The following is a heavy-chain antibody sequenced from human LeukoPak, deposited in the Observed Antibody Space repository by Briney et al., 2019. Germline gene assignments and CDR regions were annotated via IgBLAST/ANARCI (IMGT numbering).Heavy chain of an antibody. Sequence: GGSLRLSCAASGFTVSSNYMNWVRQAPGKGLEWVSVIYSGGSTYYADSVKGRFTISRDNSKNTLYLQMDSLRAEDTAVYYCARDRYYYGMDVWGQGTTVTVSS. J-gene: IGHJ6*02. CDR3: ARDRYYYGMDV. CDR1: GFTVSSNY. CDR2: IYSGGST. V-gene: IGHV3-53*01.